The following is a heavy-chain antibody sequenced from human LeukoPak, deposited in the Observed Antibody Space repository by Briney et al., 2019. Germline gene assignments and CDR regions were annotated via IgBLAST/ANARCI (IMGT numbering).Heavy chain of an antibody. J-gene: IGHJ4*02. CDR1: GFTLSSYW. Sequence: GSLRLSCAVSGFTLSSYWMNLVRQAPGKGLEWVANIKQDGSKKYYVDSVRGRFTISRDNAKNSLYLQLNSLRAEDTAVYYCARDESGDSYGLYWGQGTLVTVSS. D-gene: IGHD5-18*01. CDR2: IKQDGSKK. CDR3: ARDESGDSYGLY. V-gene: IGHV3-7*05.